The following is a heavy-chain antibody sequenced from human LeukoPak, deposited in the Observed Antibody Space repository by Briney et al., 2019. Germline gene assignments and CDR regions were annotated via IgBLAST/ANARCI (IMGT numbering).Heavy chain of an antibody. CDR1: GFTFSSSA. J-gene: IGHJ4*02. Sequence: PGGSLRLSCAASGFTFSSSAMNWVRQAPGKGLQWVSAISGSGGSTYYADSVKGRFTISRDNSKNTLYLQMNTLRAEDTALYYCSRDSARRDGYNFDYWGQGTLVTVSS. D-gene: IGHD5-24*01. V-gene: IGHV3-23*01. CDR2: ISGSGGST. CDR3: SRDSARRDGYNFDY.